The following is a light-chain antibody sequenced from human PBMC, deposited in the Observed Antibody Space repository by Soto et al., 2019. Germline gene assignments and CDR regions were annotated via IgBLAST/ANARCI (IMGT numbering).Light chain of an antibody. CDR3: SSYATNRDVL. J-gene: IGLJ2*01. CDR1: SSDVGSYKY. V-gene: IGLV2-14*01. CDR2: EVS. Sequence: QSVLTQPASVSGSPGQSITISCTGTSSDVGSYKYVSWYQQHPGKAPKLIIYEVSDRPSGVSNRISGSKSGNTASLIISGLQAEDEADYYCSSYATNRDVLFGGGTQLTVL.